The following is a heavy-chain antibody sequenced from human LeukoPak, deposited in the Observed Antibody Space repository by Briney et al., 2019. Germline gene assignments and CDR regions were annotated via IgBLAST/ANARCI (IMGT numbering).Heavy chain of an antibody. V-gene: IGHV4-59*08. D-gene: IGHD3-22*01. J-gene: IGHJ2*01. CDR1: GGSISSYY. CDR2: IYYSGST. CDR3: ARQGSSGYYSHWYFDL. Sequence: SETLSLTCTVSGGSISSYYWSWIRQPPGKGLEWIGYIYYSGSTNYNPSLKSRVTISVDTSKSQFSLKLSSVTAADTAVYYCARQGSSGYYSHWYFDLWGRGTLVTVSS.